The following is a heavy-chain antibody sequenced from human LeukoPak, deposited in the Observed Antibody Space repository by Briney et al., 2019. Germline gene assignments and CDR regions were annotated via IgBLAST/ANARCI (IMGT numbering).Heavy chain of an antibody. Sequence: LSLTCTVSGGSISSSSYYWGWVRQTPGKGLEWVAVTSYDGSNEYYADSVKGRFTVSRDNSRDTLYLQMNSLRPEDTAVYYCAKDHWTDSSGPHFDYWGQGTLVTVSS. D-gene: IGHD3-22*01. CDR1: GGSISSSSYY. CDR2: TSYDGSNE. CDR3: AKDHWTDSSGPHFDY. V-gene: IGHV3-30*18. J-gene: IGHJ4*02.